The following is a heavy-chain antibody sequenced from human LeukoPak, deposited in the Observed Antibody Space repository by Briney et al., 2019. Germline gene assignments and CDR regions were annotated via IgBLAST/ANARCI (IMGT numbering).Heavy chain of an antibody. CDR1: GGSISSSSYY. D-gene: IGHD2-2*01. V-gene: IGHV4-39*07. CDR2: IYHSGST. Sequence: PETLSLTRTVPGGSISSSSYYWGWIRLPPGKGLEWIVSIYHSGSTYYNPSLKSRLTISVDTSKNQFSLKLSSVTAADTAVYYCARVRVVPAANYWFDPWGQGTLVTVSS. J-gene: IGHJ5*02. CDR3: ARVRVVPAANYWFDP.